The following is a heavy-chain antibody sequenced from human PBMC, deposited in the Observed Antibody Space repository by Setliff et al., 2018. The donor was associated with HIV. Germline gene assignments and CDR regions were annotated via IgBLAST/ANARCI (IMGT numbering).Heavy chain of an antibody. CDR1: GGSISSNSYY. J-gene: IGHJ4*02. CDR3: ARLGSDYYDSSGYLYYFDY. Sequence: SETLSLTCTVSGGSISSNSYYWSWIRQPAGKGLEWIGHIYTSGSTNYNPSLKSRATISVDTSKYQFSLKLSSVTAADTAVYYCARLGSDYYDSSGYLYYFDYWGQGTLVTVSS. V-gene: IGHV4-61*09. CDR2: IYTSGST. D-gene: IGHD3-22*01.